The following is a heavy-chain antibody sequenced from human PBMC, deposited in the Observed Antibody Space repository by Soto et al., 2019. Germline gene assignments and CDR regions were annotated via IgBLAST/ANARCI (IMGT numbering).Heavy chain of an antibody. Sequence: PSETLSLTCTVSGGSITSGGHYWGWMRQYPGKDLEWTGHIYDSGNMYYYNPSLKSRVTISADTSKNQFSLKLSSVTAADTAVHYCARALGSSSTGGYLHHWGQGTMVTVPS. CDR3: ARALGSSSTGGYLHH. D-gene: IGHD2-8*02. J-gene: IGHJ1*01. CDR2: IYDSGNMY. V-gene: IGHV4-31*03. CDR1: GGSITSGGHY.